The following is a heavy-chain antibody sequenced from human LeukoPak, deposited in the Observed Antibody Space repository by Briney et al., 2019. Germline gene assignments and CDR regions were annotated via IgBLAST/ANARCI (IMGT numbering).Heavy chain of an antibody. Sequence: GASVKVSCKASGYTFTGYYIHRGAQAPGQGLEWMGCINPNSGGTNYAQKFQGRVTMTRDTSISTAYMELSRLRSDDTAVYYCARGYSAEYFPHWGQGTLVTVSS. D-gene: IGHD2-15*01. J-gene: IGHJ1*01. CDR1: GYTFTGYY. CDR2: INPNSGGT. V-gene: IGHV1-2*02. CDR3: ARGYSAEYFPH.